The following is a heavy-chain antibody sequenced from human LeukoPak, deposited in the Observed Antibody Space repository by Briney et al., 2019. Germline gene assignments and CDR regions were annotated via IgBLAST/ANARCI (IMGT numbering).Heavy chain of an antibody. CDR1: GFTFSDYY. V-gene: IGHV3-30*02. D-gene: IGHD6-13*01. CDR2: IRYDGSNK. J-gene: IGHJ4*02. CDR3: AKSPRTPIAAAASGYFDY. Sequence: GGSLRLSCAASGFTFSDYYMSWIRQAPGKGLERVAFIRYDGSNKYYADSVKGRFTISRDNSKNTLYLQMNSLRAEDTAVYYCAKSPRTPIAAAASGYFDYWGQGTLVTVSS.